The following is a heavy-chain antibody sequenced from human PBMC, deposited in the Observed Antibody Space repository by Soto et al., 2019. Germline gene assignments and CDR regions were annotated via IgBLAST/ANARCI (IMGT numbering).Heavy chain of an antibody. CDR2: ISGSGGST. V-gene: IGHV3-23*01. Sequence: GGSLRLSCAASGFTFSSYAMSWVRQAPGKGLEWVSAISGSGGSTYYADSVKGRFTISRDNAKNTLYLQMNSLRAEDTAVYYCARDLSVGYYDILTGYYDYYYMDVWGKGTTVTVSS. CDR3: ARDLSVGYYDILTGYYDYYYMDV. J-gene: IGHJ6*03. CDR1: GFTFSSYA. D-gene: IGHD3-9*01.